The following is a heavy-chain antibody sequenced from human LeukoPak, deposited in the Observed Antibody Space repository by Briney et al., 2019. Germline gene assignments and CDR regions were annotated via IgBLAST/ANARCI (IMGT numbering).Heavy chain of an antibody. CDR2: ISAYNGNT. CDR1: GYTFTSYG. J-gene: IGHJ6*02. CDR3: ARVSDCCWYSSGWSAYYYGMDV. V-gene: IGHV1-18*01. D-gene: IGHD6-19*01. Sequence: ASVKASCKASGYTFTSYGISWVRQAPGQGLEWMGWISAYNGNTNYAQKLQGRVTMTTDTSTSTAYMELRSLRSDDTAVYYCARVSDCCWYSSGWSAYYYGMDVWGQGTTVTVSS.